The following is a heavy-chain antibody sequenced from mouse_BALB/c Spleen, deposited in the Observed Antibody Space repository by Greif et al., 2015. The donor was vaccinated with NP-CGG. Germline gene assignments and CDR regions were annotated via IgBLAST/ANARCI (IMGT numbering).Heavy chain of an antibody. Sequence: QVQLQQSGAELVKPGASVKLSCKASGYTFTSYYMYWVKQRPGQGLEWIGGINPSNGGTNFNEKFKSKATLTVDKSSSTSYMQLSSLTSEDSAVYYCTRDGYCAWVAYWRQGTLVTVSA. CDR1: GYTFTSYY. V-gene: IGHV1S81*02. CDR3: TRDGYCAWVAY. CDR2: INPSNGGT. D-gene: IGHD2-3*01. J-gene: IGHJ3*01.